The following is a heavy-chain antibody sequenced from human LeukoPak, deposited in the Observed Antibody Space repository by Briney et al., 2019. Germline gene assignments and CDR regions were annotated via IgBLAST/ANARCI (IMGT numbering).Heavy chain of an antibody. Sequence: SETLSLTCTVSGGSISSSGYSWGWIRQPPGKGLEWIGSVSYSGTTYYNPSLKGRLTISVDTANNHISLRLTSVTATDTATYYCARHQSERLVVNYWGQGTLVSVSS. CDR1: GGSISSSGYS. CDR3: ARHQSERLVVNY. D-gene: IGHD2-8*02. V-gene: IGHV4-39*01. J-gene: IGHJ4*02. CDR2: VSYSGTT.